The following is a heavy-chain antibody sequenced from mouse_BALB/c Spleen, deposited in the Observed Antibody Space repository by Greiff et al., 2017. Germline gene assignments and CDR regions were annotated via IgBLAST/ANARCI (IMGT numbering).Heavy chain of an antibody. D-gene: IGHD2-10*02. V-gene: IGHV5-17*02. CDR1: GFTFSSFG. CDR2: ISSGSSTI. CDR3: ARYPYGNHGYFDV. J-gene: IGHJ1*01. Sequence: EVKLVESGGGLVQPGGSRKLSCAASGFTFSSFGMHWVRQAPEKGLEWVAYISSGSSTIYYADTVKGRFTISRDNPKNTLFLQMTSLRSEDTAMYYCARYPYGNHGYFDVWGAGTTVTVSS.